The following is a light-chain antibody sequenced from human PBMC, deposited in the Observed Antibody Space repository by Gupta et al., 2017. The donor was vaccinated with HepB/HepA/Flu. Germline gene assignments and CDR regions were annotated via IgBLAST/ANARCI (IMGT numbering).Light chain of an antibody. CDR3: AAWDDSLNGWV. CDR2: SNN. CDR1: SSNTGSNT. J-gene: IGLJ3*02. V-gene: IGLV1-44*01. Sequence: QSVLTQPPSPSATPGQRVTISCSGSSSNTGSNTVNWYQQLPGTAPKLLIYSNNQRPSGVPDRFSGSKSGTSASLAISGLQSEDEADYYCAAWDDSLNGWVFGGGTKLTVL.